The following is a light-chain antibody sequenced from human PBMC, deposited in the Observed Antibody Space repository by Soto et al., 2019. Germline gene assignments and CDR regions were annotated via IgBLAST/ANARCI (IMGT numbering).Light chain of an antibody. CDR1: SGSVSASYG. CDR2: SAY. Sequence: QTVATQEPSFSVSPGGTVTLTCGLSSGSVSASYGPSWYQQTPGQAPRRLIYSAYTRSSGVPDRFSGSILGNKAALTITGAQADDESDYYCVLYLGSGIWVFGGGTKLTVL. J-gene: IGLJ3*02. CDR3: VLYLGSGIWV. V-gene: IGLV8-61*01.